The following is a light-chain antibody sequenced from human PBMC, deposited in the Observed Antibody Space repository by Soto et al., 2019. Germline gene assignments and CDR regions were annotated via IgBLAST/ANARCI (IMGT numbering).Light chain of an antibody. CDR1: SSNIGAGYD. CDR3: QSYDSSLTWV. V-gene: IGLV1-40*01. CDR2: GNS. Sequence: QSVLTQPPSVSGAPGQRVTISCTGSSSNIGAGYDVHWYQQLPGTAPKLLIYGNSNRPSGVPDRFSGSKSGTSASLAITRLQAEDEADYYCQSYDSSLTWVFGGGTKVTVL. J-gene: IGLJ3*02.